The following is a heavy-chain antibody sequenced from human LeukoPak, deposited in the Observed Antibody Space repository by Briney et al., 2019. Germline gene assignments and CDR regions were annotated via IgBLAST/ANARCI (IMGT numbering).Heavy chain of an antibody. Sequence: ASVKVSCKASGYTFTSYAMHWVRQAPGQRLEWMGWINAGNGNTKYSQKFQGRVTITRDTSASTAYMELSSLRSEDTAVYYCARGSSGWQNYYYYGMDVWGQGTTVTVSS. CDR2: INAGNGNT. CDR1: GYTFTSYA. D-gene: IGHD6-19*01. V-gene: IGHV1-3*01. J-gene: IGHJ6*02. CDR3: ARGSSGWQNYYYYGMDV.